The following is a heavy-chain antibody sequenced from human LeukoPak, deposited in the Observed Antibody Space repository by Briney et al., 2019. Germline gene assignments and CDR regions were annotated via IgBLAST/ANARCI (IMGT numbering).Heavy chain of an antibody. Sequence: GGSLRLYRAASGFTFDSYTMSWVRQAPGRGLEWVSAISGSGGSTHYADSVNGRFTISRDNSKNTLYLQMNSLRAEDTAIYYCAKATGLRYFDDWGQGTLVTVSS. CDR1: GFTFDSYT. V-gene: IGHV3-23*01. J-gene: IGHJ4*02. CDR3: AKATGLRYFDD. CDR2: ISGSGGST.